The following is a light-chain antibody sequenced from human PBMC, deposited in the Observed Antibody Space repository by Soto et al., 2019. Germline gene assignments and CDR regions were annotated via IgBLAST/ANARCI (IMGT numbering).Light chain of an antibody. J-gene: IGLJ2*01. CDR1: SSDVGGHNY. V-gene: IGLV2-11*01. Sequence: QSALTQPRSVSGSPGQSVTISCTGTSSDVGGHNYVSWYQQHPGKAPKVMIYDVSKRPSGVPDRFSGSKSGNTASLTISGLQAEDEADYYCCSYAGSYTVVFGGGTKVTVL. CDR3: CSYAGSYTVV. CDR2: DVS.